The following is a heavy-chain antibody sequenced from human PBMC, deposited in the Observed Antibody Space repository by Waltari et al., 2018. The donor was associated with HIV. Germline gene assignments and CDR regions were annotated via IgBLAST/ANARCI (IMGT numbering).Heavy chain of an antibody. V-gene: IGHV3-30-3*01. CDR1: GFTFGDYA. D-gene: IGHD3-3*01. Sequence: QEQLVESGGGVAQPGRSLRLSCSASGFTFGDYAMPWVRQAPGKGLEWVGLISFDGNNAYYADSVKGRVTISRDNSKNTMSLQMNSLRSDDTALYYCARTIFGVMITSDFFYGMDVWGQGTTVTVS. J-gene: IGHJ6*02. CDR2: ISFDGNNA. CDR3: ARTIFGVMITSDFFYGMDV.